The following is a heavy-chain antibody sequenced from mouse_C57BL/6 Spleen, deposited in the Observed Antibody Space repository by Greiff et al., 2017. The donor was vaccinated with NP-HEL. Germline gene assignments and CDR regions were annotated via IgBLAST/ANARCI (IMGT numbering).Heavy chain of an antibody. D-gene: IGHD2-4*01. Sequence: QVQLQQPGTELVKPGASVKLSCKASGYTFTSYWMHWVKQRPGQGLEWIGNINPSNGGTNYNEKLKSKATLTVDKSSSTAYMQLSSLTSEDSAVYYCAREGGVIYYDYDWFAYWGQGTLVTVSA. CDR1: GYTFTSYW. CDR3: AREGGVIYYDYDWFAY. J-gene: IGHJ3*01. V-gene: IGHV1-53*01. CDR2: INPSNGGT.